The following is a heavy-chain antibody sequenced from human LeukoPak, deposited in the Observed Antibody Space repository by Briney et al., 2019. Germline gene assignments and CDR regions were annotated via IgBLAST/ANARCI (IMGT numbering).Heavy chain of an antibody. V-gene: IGHV4-59*01. D-gene: IGHD1-7*01. J-gene: IGHJ3*02. CDR2: IYYSGST. CDR3: AREAPQTRGAFDI. Sequence: SETLSLTCTVSGGSISSYYWSWIRQPPGKGLEWIGYIYYSGSTNYNPSLKSRVTISVDTSKNQFSLKLSSVTAADTAVYYCAREAPQTRGAFDIWGQGTMVTVSS. CDR1: GGSISSYY.